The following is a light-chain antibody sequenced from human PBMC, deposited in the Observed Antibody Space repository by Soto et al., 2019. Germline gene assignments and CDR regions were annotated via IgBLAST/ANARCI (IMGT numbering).Light chain of an antibody. J-gene: IGLJ3*02. V-gene: IGLV1-40*01. Sequence: QSVLTQPPSVSGAPGQRVTVSCTGSTSNIGAGYDVHWYKQIPGTAPKLLISGSSNRPSGVPDRFSGSKSGASASLAISGLRAEDEADYYCQSYDSSLSGWVFGGGTKLTVL. CDR2: GSS. CDR1: TSNIGAGYD. CDR3: QSYDSSLSGWV.